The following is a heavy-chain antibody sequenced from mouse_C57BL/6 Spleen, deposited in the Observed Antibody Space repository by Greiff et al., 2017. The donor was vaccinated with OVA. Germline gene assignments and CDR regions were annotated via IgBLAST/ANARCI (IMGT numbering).Heavy chain of an antibody. V-gene: IGHV1-52*01. CDR2: IDPSDSET. CDR3: ASRDGYYAMDY. D-gene: IGHD2-3*01. J-gene: IGHJ4*01. CDR1: GYTFTSYW. Sequence: QLQQPGAELVRPGSSVKLSCKASGYTFTSYWMHWVKQRPIQGLEWIGNIDPSDSETHYNQKFKDKATLTVDKSSSTAYMQLSSLTSEDSAVYYYASRDGYYAMDYWGQGTSVTVSS.